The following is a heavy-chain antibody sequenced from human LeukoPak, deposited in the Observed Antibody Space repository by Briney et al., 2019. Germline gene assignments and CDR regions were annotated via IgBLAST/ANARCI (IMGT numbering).Heavy chain of an antibody. CDR2: ISGNGAGT. Sequence: QPGGSLRLSCAASGFTFSSYAMSWDRQAPGRGLEWVSSISGNGAGTYYADSVKGRFTISRDNSKNTLYLQMNSLRAEDTALYYCAKSGARNYFDYWGQGTLVTVSS. D-gene: IGHD1-26*01. J-gene: IGHJ4*02. CDR1: GFTFSSYA. V-gene: IGHV3-23*01. CDR3: AKSGARNYFDY.